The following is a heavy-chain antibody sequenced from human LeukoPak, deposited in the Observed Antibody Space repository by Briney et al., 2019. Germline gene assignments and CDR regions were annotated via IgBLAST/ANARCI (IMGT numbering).Heavy chain of an antibody. J-gene: IGHJ3*02. D-gene: IGHD4-17*01. CDR2: ISGSGEST. CDR3: AKDRRTGDDYGDWEAFDI. CDR1: GFTFSSYA. V-gene: IGHV3-23*01. Sequence: GGSLRLSCAASGFTFSSYAMSWVRQAPGKGLEWVSVISGSGESTYYADSVKGRFTISRDNSKHTLYSQMNSLRAVDTAVYCCAKDRRTGDDYGDWEAFDIWGQGTMVTVSS.